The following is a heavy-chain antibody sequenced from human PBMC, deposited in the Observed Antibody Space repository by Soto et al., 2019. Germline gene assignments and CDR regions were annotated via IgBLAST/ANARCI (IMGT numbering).Heavy chain of an antibody. CDR1: GFIFSDYA. Sequence: GGSLRLSCVASGFIFSDYAMTWVRQAPGKGLQWVATISASGGNIEYADSLKGRFTISRDNSKNSVYLQLSGLTADDTAVHYCAKVAEGLGYFDLWGRGTLVTVSS. D-gene: IGHD3-16*01. CDR3: AKVAEGLGYFDL. J-gene: IGHJ2*01. V-gene: IGHV3-23*01. CDR2: ISASGGNI.